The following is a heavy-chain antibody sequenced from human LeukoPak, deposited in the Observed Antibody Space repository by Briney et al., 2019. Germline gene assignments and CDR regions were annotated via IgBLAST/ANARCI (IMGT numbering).Heavy chain of an antibody. CDR2: INSDGSST. CDR3: ARDFLSWQTPGADY. CDR1: GFTFSSYW. Sequence: GGSLRLSCAASGFTFSSYWMHWVRQAPRKGLVWVSRINSDGSSTSYADSVKGRFTISRDNAKNTLYLQMNSLRAEDTAVYYCARDFLSWQTPGADYWGQGTLVTVSS. D-gene: IGHD2-15*01. V-gene: IGHV3-74*01. J-gene: IGHJ4*02.